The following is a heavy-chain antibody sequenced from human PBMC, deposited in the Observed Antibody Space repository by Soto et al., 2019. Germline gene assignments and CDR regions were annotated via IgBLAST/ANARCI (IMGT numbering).Heavy chain of an antibody. V-gene: IGHV1-2*02. CDR1: GYTFTGYY. CDR2: INPNSGGT. J-gene: IGHJ3*02. CDR3: XXXXXXXXXXXXXXXTVDDAFDI. Sequence: QVQLVQSGAEVKKPGASVKVSCKASGYTFTGYYMHWVRQAPGQGLEWMGWINPNSGGTNYAQKFQGGVTMTRDTSISTAYMELSRLXXXXXXXXXXXXXXXXXXXXXXXXXTVDDAFDIWGQGTMVTVSS. D-gene: IGHD5-12*01.